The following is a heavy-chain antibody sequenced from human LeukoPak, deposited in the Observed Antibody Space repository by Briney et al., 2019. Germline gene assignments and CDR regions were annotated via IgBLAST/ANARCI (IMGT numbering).Heavy chain of an antibody. Sequence: QAGGPLRLSCAASGFTFDDYAMHWVRQAPGKGLEWVSLISGDGGSTYYADSVKGRFTISRDNSKNSLYLQMNSLRTEDTAVYYCAKDYPYDSSGYSFRGGGFDYWGQGTLVTVSS. CDR1: GFTFDDYA. D-gene: IGHD3-22*01. V-gene: IGHV3-43*02. J-gene: IGHJ4*02. CDR2: ISGDGGST. CDR3: AKDYPYDSSGYSFRGGGFDY.